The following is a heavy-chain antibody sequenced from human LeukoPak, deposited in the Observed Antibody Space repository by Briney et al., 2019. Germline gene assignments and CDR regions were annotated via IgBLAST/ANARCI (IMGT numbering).Heavy chain of an antibody. D-gene: IGHD3-9*01. J-gene: IGHJ4*02. CDR3: AKDADDILTGCFDY. V-gene: IGHV3-23*01. CDR1: GFTFSSYA. Sequence: GGSLRLSCAASGFTFSSYAMSWLPQAPGKGREGFSAISGSGGSTYYADSVKGRFTIARDNSKNTLYLKLNSLRAADTDVYYCAKDADDILTGCFDYWGQGTLVTVSS. CDR2: ISGSGGST.